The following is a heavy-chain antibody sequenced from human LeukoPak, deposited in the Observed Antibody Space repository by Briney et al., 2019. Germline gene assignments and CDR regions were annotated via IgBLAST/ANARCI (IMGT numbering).Heavy chain of an antibody. CDR1: GYSISSGYY. D-gene: IGHD6-19*01. CDR2: IYHSGST. J-gene: IGHJ4*02. V-gene: IGHV4-38-2*01. Sequence: SETLSLTCAVSGYSISSGYYWGWIRQPPGKGLEWIGSIYHSGSTYYNPSLKSRVTISVDTSKNQFSLKLSSVTAADTAVYYCARLSAVAVAGAYYFDYWGQGTLVTVSS. CDR3: ARLSAVAVAGAYYFDY.